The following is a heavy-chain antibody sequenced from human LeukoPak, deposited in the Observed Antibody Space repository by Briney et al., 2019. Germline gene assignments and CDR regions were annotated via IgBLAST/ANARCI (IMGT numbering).Heavy chain of an antibody. CDR2: ISYDGSNK. J-gene: IGHJ4*02. Sequence: PGGSLRLSCAASGFTFSSYAMHWVRQAPGKGLEWVAVISYDGSNKYYADSVKGRFTISRDNSKNTLYLQMNSLRAEDTAVYYCAKEGYSYGYYFDYWGQGTLVTVSS. CDR3: AKEGYSYGYYFDY. CDR1: GFTFSSYA. D-gene: IGHD5-18*01. V-gene: IGHV3-30*04.